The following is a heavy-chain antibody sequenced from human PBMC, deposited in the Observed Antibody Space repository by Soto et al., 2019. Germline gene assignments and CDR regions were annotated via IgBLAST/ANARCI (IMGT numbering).Heavy chain of an antibody. Sequence: QVQLRQSGPGLVKPSQTLSLTCAISGDSVSRNGVAWNWIRQSPSRGLEWLGRTYYRSKWSSDYAVSLKRRITINPATSKSQVSLQLNSVTPEDTAVYYGVRGQQAAVDYWGQGTRVTVSS. CDR1: GDSVSRNGVA. V-gene: IGHV6-1*01. D-gene: IGHD6-13*01. CDR3: VRGQQAAVDY. CDR2: TYYRSKWSS. J-gene: IGHJ4*02.